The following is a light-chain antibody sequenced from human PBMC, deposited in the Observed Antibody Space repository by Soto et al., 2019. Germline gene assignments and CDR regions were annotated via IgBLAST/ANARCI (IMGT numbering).Light chain of an antibody. Sequence: QSVLTQPPSVSGAPGQRVTISCTGSSSNIGSRYDVHWYQQLPGTAPRLLIYGTSYRPSGVPDRFSGSKSGTSASLAITGLQPEDEATYYCSSYTNTSTLIVFGTGTKVTVL. CDR1: SSNIGSRYD. V-gene: IGLV1-40*01. J-gene: IGLJ1*01. CDR3: SSYTNTSTLIV. CDR2: GTS.